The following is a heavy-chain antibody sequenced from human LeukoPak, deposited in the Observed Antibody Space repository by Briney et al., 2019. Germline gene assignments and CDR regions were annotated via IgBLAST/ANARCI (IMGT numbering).Heavy chain of an antibody. J-gene: IGHJ6*02. CDR3: AREHRPHSSGWYDVEYYYYGMDV. Sequence: AGSLRLSCAASGVTFSGYSMNWVRQAPGKGLEWVSAISSSSCIYYTESLKGRFTISRDNAKNPLYLQMNSLSAEDTAVYYCAREHRPHSSGWYDVEYYYYGMDVWGQGTTVTVSS. V-gene: IGHV3-21*01. CDR2: ISSSSCI. CDR1: GVTFSGYS. D-gene: IGHD6-19*01.